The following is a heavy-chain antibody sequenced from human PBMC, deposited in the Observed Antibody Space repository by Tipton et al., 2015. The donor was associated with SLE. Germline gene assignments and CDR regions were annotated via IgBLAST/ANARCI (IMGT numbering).Heavy chain of an antibody. D-gene: IGHD6-13*01. J-gene: IGHJ4*02. CDR3: ARDSSSSFDY. V-gene: IGHV4-34*01. Sequence: TLSLTCAVYGGSFSGYYWSWIRQPPGKGLEWIGEINHSGSTNYNPSLKSRVTISVDTSKNQFSLKLSSVTAADTAVYYCARDSSSSFDYWGQGTLVTVSS. CDR1: GGSFSGYY. CDR2: INHSGST.